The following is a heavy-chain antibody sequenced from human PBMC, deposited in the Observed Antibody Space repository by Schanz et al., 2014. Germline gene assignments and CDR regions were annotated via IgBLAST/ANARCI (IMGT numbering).Heavy chain of an antibody. CDR2: LSGSGGNT. CDR3: AKLSSSGRLAGYFDY. CDR1: GFTFSSYA. V-gene: IGHV3-23*01. J-gene: IGHJ4*02. D-gene: IGHD6-19*01. Sequence: EVQLLESGGGLVQPGGSLRLSCAASGFTFSSYAMSWVCQAPGKGLEWVSALSGSGGNTYYAGSVKGRFSISRDYSKNTLYLQMSSLRAEDTAIYYCAKLSSSGRLAGYFDYWGQGALVTVSS.